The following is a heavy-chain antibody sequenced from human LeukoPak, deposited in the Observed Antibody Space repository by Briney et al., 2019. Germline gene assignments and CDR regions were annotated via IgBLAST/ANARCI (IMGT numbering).Heavy chain of an antibody. V-gene: IGHV4-4*02. Sequence: SETLSLTCIVSGGSISSLNLWSWLRQPPGKGLEWIGKMYLGGTTNFNPSLKSRVTILIDKSKNQLSLQLTSVTAADTAVYYCAGLEGRYSTDWFYFFDYWGQGALVTVSS. J-gene: IGHJ4*02. CDR3: AGLEGRYSTDWFYFFDY. CDR2: MYLGGTT. CDR1: GGSISSLNL. D-gene: IGHD6-19*01.